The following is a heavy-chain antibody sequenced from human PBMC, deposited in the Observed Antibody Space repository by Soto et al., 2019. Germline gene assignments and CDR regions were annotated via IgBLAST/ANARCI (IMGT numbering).Heavy chain of an antibody. CDR3: ARAVAGTKQFDY. V-gene: IGHV4-59*01. CDR2: IYYSGST. CDR1: GVSISSYY. J-gene: IGHJ4*02. D-gene: IGHD6-19*01. Sequence: PSETLSLTCTVSGVSISSYYWSWIRQPPGKGLEWIGYIYYSGSTNYNPSLKSRVTISVDTSKNQFSLKLSSVTAADTAVYYCARAVAGTKQFDYWGQGTLVTVSS.